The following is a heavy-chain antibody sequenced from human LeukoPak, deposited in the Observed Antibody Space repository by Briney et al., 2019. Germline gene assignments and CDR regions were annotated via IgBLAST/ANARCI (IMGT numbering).Heavy chain of an antibody. V-gene: IGHV3-53*01. CDR3: AKERATTTSFDY. D-gene: IGHD4-11*01. J-gene: IGHJ4*02. CDR2: FYSGGST. CDR1: GFTVSINY. Sequence: GGSLRLSCAASGFTVSINYMSWVRQAPGKGLQWVSVFYSGGSTYYADSVKGRFTISRDNSKNTLYLQMNSLRAEDTALYYCAKERATTTSFDYWGQGTLVTVSS.